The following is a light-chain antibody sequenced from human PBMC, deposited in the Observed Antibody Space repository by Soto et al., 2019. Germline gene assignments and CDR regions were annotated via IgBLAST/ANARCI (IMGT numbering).Light chain of an antibody. J-gene: IGLJ1*01. CDR2: EVS. Sequence: QSALTQPPSASGSPGQSVTISCTGTSSDVGAYNYVSWYQQHPGKAPKLMIYEVSKRPSGVPDRFSGSKSGNTASLTVSGLQAEDDTDYYCSSSAGSNRYVFGTGTKVTVL. CDR1: SSDVGAYNY. CDR3: SSSAGSNRYV. V-gene: IGLV2-8*01.